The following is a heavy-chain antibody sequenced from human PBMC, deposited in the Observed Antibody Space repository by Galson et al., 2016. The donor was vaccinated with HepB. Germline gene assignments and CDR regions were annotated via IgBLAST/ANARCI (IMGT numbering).Heavy chain of an antibody. V-gene: IGHV3-33*01. Sequence: SLRLSCAASGFTFSTYGMHWVRQAPGKGLEWVAVIWYDGTNKYYADSVKGRFTISRDNSKNTLYLQMNSLRAEDTAVYYCARDRSSSLDYFDYWGQGTLVTVSS. CDR1: GFTFSTYG. CDR2: IWYDGTNK. D-gene: IGHD6-6*01. J-gene: IGHJ4*02. CDR3: ARDRSSSLDYFDY.